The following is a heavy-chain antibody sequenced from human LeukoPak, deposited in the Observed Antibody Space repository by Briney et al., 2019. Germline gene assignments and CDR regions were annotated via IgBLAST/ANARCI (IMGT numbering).Heavy chain of an antibody. D-gene: IGHD5-24*01. Sequence: GGSLRLSCAASGFTFSSYSMNWVRQAPGKGLELVSSISSVSTFIFYADSVKGRFTVSRDNARKSLYLQMNSLRVEDAAVYYCATQRDGYKPCFDNWGQGALVTVSS. J-gene: IGHJ4*02. CDR2: ISSVSTFI. CDR3: ATQRDGYKPCFDN. CDR1: GFTFSSYS. V-gene: IGHV3-21*01.